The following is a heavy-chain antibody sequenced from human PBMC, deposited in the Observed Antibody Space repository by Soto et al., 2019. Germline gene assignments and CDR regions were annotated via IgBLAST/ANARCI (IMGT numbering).Heavy chain of an antibody. V-gene: IGHV3-23*01. CDR2: ISGSGGST. CDR3: AKVLYSGYDFFDY. D-gene: IGHD5-12*01. J-gene: IGHJ4*02. Sequence: GESLKISCAASGFTFSSYAMSWVRQAPGKGLEWVSAISGSGGSTYYADSVKGRFTISRDNSKNTLYLQMNSLRAEDTAVYYCAKVLYSGYDFFDYWGQGTLVTVSS. CDR1: GFTFSSYA.